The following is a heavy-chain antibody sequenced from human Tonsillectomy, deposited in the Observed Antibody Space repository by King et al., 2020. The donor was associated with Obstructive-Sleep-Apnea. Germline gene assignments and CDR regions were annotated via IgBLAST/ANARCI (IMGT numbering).Heavy chain of an antibody. CDR2: ISSRSVDI. D-gene: IGHD3-3*01. Sequence: VQLVESGGGLGQPGGSLRLSCAASGFIFSSYSMNWVRQAPGKGLEWVSYISSRSVDIYYADSVKGLFTISRDNAKNSLYLQMDSLRAEDTAVYYCTSTFFGEIMESERFKNHYGMDVRGEGTTVTVSS. J-gene: IGHJ6*04. V-gene: IGHV3-48*04. CDR3: TSTFFGEIMESERFKNHYGMDV. CDR1: GFIFSSYS.